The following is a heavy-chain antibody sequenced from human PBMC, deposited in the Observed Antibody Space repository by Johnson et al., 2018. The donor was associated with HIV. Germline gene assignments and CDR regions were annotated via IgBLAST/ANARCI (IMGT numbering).Heavy chain of an antibody. CDR3: VRDVGSDGRDPPDAFDI. D-gene: IGHD3-16*01. Sequence: VQVLESGGGLVQPGGSLRLSCAASGFTFSSYWMSWVRQAPGKGLEWVANIKQDGSEKYYVDSVKGRFTISRDNAKNSLFLQVSSLRGDDTAVDYWVRDVGSDGRDPPDAFDIWGQGTRVIVSS. V-gene: IGHV3-7*05. CDR2: IKQDGSEK. J-gene: IGHJ3*02. CDR1: GFTFSSYW.